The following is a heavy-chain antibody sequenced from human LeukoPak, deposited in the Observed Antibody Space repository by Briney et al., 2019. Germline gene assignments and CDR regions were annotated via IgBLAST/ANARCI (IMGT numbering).Heavy chain of an antibody. D-gene: IGHD3-22*01. Sequence: PSETLSLTCAVYGGSFSGYYWSWIRQPPGKGLEWIGEINHSGSTNYNPSLKSRVTISVDTSKNQFSLKLSSVTAADTAVYYCARRRTYYYDSSGYSDYWGQGTLVTVSS. V-gene: IGHV4-34*01. CDR2: INHSGST. J-gene: IGHJ4*02. CDR1: GGSFSGYY. CDR3: ARRRTYYYDSSGYSDY.